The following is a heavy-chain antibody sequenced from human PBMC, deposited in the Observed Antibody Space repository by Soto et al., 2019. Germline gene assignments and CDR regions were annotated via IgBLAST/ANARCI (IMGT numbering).Heavy chain of an antibody. Sequence: QLVQSGAAVKEPGESLKIACKGSGFSFTTYWIAWVRPMPGNGLEWMGIIYPGDSKTTYSSPFQGQVTISDDKSIITADAQGSSLKASDTATYYGARDLDYGDNSEASDVWGQGTMVTVSS. CDR2: IYPGDSKT. D-gene: IGHD4-17*01. CDR1: GFSFTTYW. V-gene: IGHV5-51*03. CDR3: ARDLDYGDNSEASDV. J-gene: IGHJ3*01.